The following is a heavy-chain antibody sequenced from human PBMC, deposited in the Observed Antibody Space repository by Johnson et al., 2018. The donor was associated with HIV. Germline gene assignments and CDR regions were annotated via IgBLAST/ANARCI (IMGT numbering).Heavy chain of an antibody. Sequence: QVQLVESGGGVVQPGRSLRLSCAASGFTFSSYGMHWVRQAPGKGLEWVAFIRYDGSNKYYADSVKGRFTISRDNSKNTLYLQMNSLRAEDTAVYYCAKDMRSLTYYYDSSGYNAFDIWGQGTMVTVSS. CDR2: IRYDGSNK. J-gene: IGHJ3*02. D-gene: IGHD3-22*01. CDR1: GFTFSSYG. V-gene: IGHV3-30*02. CDR3: AKDMRSLTYYYDSSGYNAFDI.